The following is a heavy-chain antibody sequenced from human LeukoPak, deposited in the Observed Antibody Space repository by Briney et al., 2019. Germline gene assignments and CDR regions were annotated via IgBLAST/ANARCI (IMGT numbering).Heavy chain of an antibody. CDR2: IYSDGITT. J-gene: IGHJ6*02. CDR3: ARGNYYGLDV. CDR1: GFPLRSFG. Sequence: GRCLRLSCAATGFPLRSFGMHWVRQAAGKGLACVARIYSDGITTVYADSVKGRFTISRDKAKDTVYLQMNSLRAEDTAVYYCARGNYYGLDVWGQGTTVTVSS. V-gene: IGHV3-74*01.